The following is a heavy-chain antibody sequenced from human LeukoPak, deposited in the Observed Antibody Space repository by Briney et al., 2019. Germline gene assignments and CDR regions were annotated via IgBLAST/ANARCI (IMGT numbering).Heavy chain of an antibody. Sequence: SETLSLTCTVSGGSISSYYWSWIRQPPGKGLEWIGYIYYSGSTNYNPSLKSRVTISVDTSKNQFSLKLSSVTAADTAVYYCARGLRYFDESPRDVFDIWGQGTVVTVSS. V-gene: IGHV4-59*01. J-gene: IGHJ3*02. D-gene: IGHD3-9*01. CDR3: ARGLRYFDESPRDVFDI. CDR1: GGSISSYY. CDR2: IYYSGST.